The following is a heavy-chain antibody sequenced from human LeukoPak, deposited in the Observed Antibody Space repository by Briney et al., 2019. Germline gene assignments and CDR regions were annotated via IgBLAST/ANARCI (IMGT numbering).Heavy chain of an antibody. CDR1: GVSISYYY. Sequence: PSETLSLTCTVSGVSISYYYWSWLRQPPGKGLEWIGHIYYSGSTNYSPSLKSRVTISVDTSKNQFSLKLSSVTAADTAVYYCARVKDCSSTSCPSSAFDYWGRGTLVTVSS. CDR3: ARVKDCSSTSCPSSAFDY. D-gene: IGHD2-2*01. V-gene: IGHV4-59*01. J-gene: IGHJ4*02. CDR2: IYYSGST.